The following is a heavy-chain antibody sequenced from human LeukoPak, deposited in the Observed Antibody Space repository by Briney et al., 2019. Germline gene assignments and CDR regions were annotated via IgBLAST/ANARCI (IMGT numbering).Heavy chain of an antibody. CDR2: ISSSSSTI. Sequence: GGSLRLSCAASGFTFSSYTMNRVRQAPGKGLEWVSYISSSSSTIYYADSVKGRFTISRDNARNSLYLQMNSLRDEDTAVYYCARDEHLVDYYYYYMDVWGKGTTVTVSS. J-gene: IGHJ6*03. V-gene: IGHV3-48*02. D-gene: IGHD6-6*01. CDR3: ARDEHLVDYYYYYMDV. CDR1: GFTFSSYT.